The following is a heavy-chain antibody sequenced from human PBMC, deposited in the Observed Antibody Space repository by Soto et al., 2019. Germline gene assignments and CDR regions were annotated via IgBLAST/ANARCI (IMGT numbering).Heavy chain of an antibody. CDR2: ISGSGGST. Sequence: GGSLRLSCAASGFTFSSYAMSWVRQAPGKGLEWVSAISGSGGSTYYADSVKGRFTISRDNSKNTLYLQMNSLRAEDTAVYYCAKTSMTSIAARRAYYFDYWGQGTLVTVSS. CDR1: GFTFSSYA. V-gene: IGHV3-23*01. D-gene: IGHD6-6*01. J-gene: IGHJ4*02. CDR3: AKTSMTSIAARRAYYFDY.